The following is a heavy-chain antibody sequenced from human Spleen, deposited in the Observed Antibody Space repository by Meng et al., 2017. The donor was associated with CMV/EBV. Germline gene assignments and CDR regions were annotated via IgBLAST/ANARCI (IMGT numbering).Heavy chain of an antibody. J-gene: IGHJ4*02. Sequence: GSLRLSCTVSGGSISSYYWSWIRQPPGKGLEWVGYIYYSGSTNYNPSLKSRVTMSVDTSKNQFSLKLSSVTAADTAMYYCARDSHYDILTGYYSSQDYWGQGTLVTVSS. D-gene: IGHD3-9*01. CDR1: GGSISSYY. V-gene: IGHV4-59*01. CDR2: IYYSGST. CDR3: ARDSHYDILTGYYSSQDY.